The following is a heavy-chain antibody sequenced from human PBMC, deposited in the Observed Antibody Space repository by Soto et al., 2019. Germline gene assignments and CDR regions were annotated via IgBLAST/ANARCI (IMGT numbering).Heavy chain of an antibody. V-gene: IGHV3-7*04. D-gene: IGHD2-15*01. CDR3: ARETWWRLDY. J-gene: IGHJ4*02. CDR1: GLPFSSHY. Sequence: EVQLVESGGGLVQPGGSLRLSCAASGLPFSSHYMSWIRQAPGRGLEWVAKINPDGRDEQYADSVRGRFTVSRDNTKDLVFLQMKGRRVEATAVYYCARETWWRLDYWGQGNLVTVSS. CDR2: INPDGRDE.